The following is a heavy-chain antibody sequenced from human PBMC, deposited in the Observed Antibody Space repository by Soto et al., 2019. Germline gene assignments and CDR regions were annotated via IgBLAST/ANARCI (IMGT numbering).Heavy chain of an antibody. CDR2: IYYSGST. J-gene: IGHJ6*02. CDR1: GGSISSSSYY. D-gene: IGHD6-19*01. Sequence: QLQLQESGPGLVKPSETLSLTCTVSGGSISSSSYYWGWIRQPPGKGLEWIGTIYYSGSTYYNPSLKSRVAMSVDTSRNQFSLKLSSVTAADTAVYYCARGWYGYSYGMDVWGQGTTVTVSS. CDR3: ARGWYGYSYGMDV. V-gene: IGHV4-39*01.